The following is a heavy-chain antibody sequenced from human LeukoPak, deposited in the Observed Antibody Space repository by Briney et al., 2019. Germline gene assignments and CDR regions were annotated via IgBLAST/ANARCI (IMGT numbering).Heavy chain of an antibody. CDR3: ARDREMATPFDAFDI. CDR1: GYTFTGYF. Sequence: ASVKVSCMDSGYTFTGYFMHWVRPAPGQGLGWMGWINPNSGGTNYAQKPQGRVTMTRDTSISTAYMELSRLRSDDTAVYYCARDREMATPFDAFDIWGQGTMVTVSS. J-gene: IGHJ3*02. V-gene: IGHV1-2*02. CDR2: INPNSGGT. D-gene: IGHD5-24*01.